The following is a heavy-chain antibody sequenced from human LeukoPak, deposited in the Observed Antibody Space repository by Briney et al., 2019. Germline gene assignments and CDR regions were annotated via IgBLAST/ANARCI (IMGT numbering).Heavy chain of an antibody. Sequence: PSETLSLTCTVSGGSISSYYWSWIRQPPGKGLEWIGYIYYSGSTKYNPSLKSRVTISVDTSKNQFSLKLSSVTAADTAVYYCARDSPRTSDAFDIWGQGTMVTVSS. CDR2: IYYSGST. V-gene: IGHV4-59*01. CDR3: ARDSPRTSDAFDI. J-gene: IGHJ3*02. D-gene: IGHD2-2*01. CDR1: GGSISSYY.